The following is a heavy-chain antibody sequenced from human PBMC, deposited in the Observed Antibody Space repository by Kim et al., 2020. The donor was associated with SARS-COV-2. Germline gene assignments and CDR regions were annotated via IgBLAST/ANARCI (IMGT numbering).Heavy chain of an antibody. CDR2: INHSGST. D-gene: IGHD2-21*02. CDR3: ARDCGGDCYSSQAFDY. J-gene: IGHJ4*02. CDR1: GGSFSGYY. V-gene: IGHV4-34*01. Sequence: SETLSLTCAVYGGSFSGYYWSWIRQPPGKGLEWIGEINHSGSTNYNPSLKSRVTISVDTSKNQFSLKLSSVTAADTAVYYCARDCGGDCYSSQAFDYWGQGTLVTVSS.